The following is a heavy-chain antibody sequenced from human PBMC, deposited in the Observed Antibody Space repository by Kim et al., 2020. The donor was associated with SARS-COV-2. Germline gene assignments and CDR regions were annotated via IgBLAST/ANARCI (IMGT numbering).Heavy chain of an antibody. CDR2: IKGDGTTT. V-gene: IGHV3-74*01. CDR3: KSG. Sequence: GGSLRLSCAVSGFTFSSYWMNWVRQAPGKGLVWVGRIKGDGTTTTYAYAVHGRCSISSAKAKKTNILHVDRKSVEDTDADDCKSGGG. J-gene: IGHJ6*01. CDR1: GFTFSSYW.